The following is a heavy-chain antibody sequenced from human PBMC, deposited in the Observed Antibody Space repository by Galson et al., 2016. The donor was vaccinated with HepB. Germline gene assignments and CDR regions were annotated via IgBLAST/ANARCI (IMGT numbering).Heavy chain of an antibody. CDR3: ARDPGYYLPGMDV. V-gene: IGHV1-69*13. D-gene: IGHD3-3*01. CDR2: IIPIFGTA. Sequence: SVKVSCKASGGTFSSYAISWVRQAPGQGLEXMGGIIPIFGTANYAQKFQGRVTITADDSTSTAYMELSSLRSEDTAVYYCARDPGYYLPGMDVWGQGTTVTVSS. J-gene: IGHJ6*02. CDR1: GGTFSSYA.